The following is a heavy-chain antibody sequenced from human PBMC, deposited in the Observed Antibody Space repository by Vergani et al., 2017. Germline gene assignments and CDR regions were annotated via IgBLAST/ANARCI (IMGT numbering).Heavy chain of an antibody. CDR2: IWYDGSNK. V-gene: IGHV3-33*01. J-gene: IGHJ4*02. D-gene: IGHD6-13*01. Sequence: QVQLVESGGGVVQPGRSLRLSCAASGFTFSSYGMHWVRQAPGKGLEWVAVIWYDGSNKYYADSVKGRFTISRDNSKNTLYLQMNSLIAEDTAVYYCAASSSWYVGRFDYWGQGTLVTVSS. CDR1: GFTFSSYG. CDR3: AASSSWYVGRFDY.